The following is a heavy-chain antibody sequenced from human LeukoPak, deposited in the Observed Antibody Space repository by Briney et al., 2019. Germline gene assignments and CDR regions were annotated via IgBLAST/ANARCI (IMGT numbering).Heavy chain of an antibody. CDR1: GFTFSSSG. Sequence: VGSLRLSCAASGFTFSSSGMHWVRQAPGKGLGWVSRINRDGSSTNYADSVKGRLTISRDNAKNTLYLQMNSLRAEDTAVYYCARVQGEIATIGGVFDYWGQGTLVTVSS. V-gene: IGHV3-74*01. J-gene: IGHJ4*02. CDR2: INRDGSST. CDR3: ARVQGEIATIGGVFDY. D-gene: IGHD5-24*01.